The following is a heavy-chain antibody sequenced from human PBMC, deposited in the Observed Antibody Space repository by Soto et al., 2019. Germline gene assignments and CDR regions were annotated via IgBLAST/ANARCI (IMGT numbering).Heavy chain of an antibody. Sequence: GGSLRLSCGASGFTFSSYWMSWVRQAPGKGLEWVANINQDGSEKYYADSAKGRFTISRDNAKNSLYLQMNSLRAEDTAVYYCSRIENYYGMDVWGQGTTVTVSS. J-gene: IGHJ6*02. CDR2: INQDGSEK. V-gene: IGHV3-7*05. CDR3: SRIENYYGMDV. CDR1: GFTFSSYW.